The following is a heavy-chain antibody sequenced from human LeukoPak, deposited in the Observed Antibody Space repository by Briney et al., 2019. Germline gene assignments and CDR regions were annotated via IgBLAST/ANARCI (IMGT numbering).Heavy chain of an antibody. D-gene: IGHD3-22*01. J-gene: IGHJ4*02. V-gene: IGHV3-72*01. CDR1: GFTFSSYA. Sequence: AGSLRLSCAASGFTFSSYAMSWVRQAPGKGLEWVGRTRNKVNSYTTEYAASVKGRFTISRDDSKNSLYLQMNSLKTEDTAVYYCARVGSGYYSPFDYWGQGTLVTVSS. CDR2: TRNKVNSYTT. CDR3: ARVGSGYYSPFDY.